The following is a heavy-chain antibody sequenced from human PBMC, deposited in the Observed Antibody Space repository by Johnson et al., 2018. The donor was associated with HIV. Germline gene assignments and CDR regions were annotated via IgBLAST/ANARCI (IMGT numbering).Heavy chain of an antibody. V-gene: IGHV3-74*01. Sequence: VQLVESGGGLVQPGGSLRLSCAASGFTFSTYWMHWVRQGPGKGLVWVSRINSDGSITTYADSVKGRFTISRDSAKNTLYLQMNSLRDEDTAVYYCARVVGQLLWFGELLEDDAFDIWGQGTMVTVSS. CDR1: GFTFSTYW. J-gene: IGHJ3*02. D-gene: IGHD3-10*01. CDR2: INSDGSIT. CDR3: ARVVGQLLWFGELLEDDAFDI.